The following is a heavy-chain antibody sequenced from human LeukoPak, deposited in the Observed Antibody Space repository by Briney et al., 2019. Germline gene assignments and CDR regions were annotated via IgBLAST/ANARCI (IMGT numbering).Heavy chain of an antibody. CDR1: GYTFTSYG. CDR2: ISAYNGNT. J-gene: IGHJ4*02. CDR3: ASGAYCGGDCYSLDY. D-gene: IGHD2-21*02. V-gene: IGHV1-18*01. Sequence: ASVKVSCKASGYTFTSYGISWVRQAPGQGLEWMGWISAYNGNTNYAQKLQGRVTMTTDTSTSTAYMELRSLRSDDTAVYYCASGAYCGGDCYSLDYWGQGTLVTVSS.